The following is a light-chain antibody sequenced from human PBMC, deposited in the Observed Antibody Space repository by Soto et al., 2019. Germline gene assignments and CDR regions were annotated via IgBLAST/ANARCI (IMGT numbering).Light chain of an antibody. CDR1: SGHSSYA. Sequence: QSVLTQSPSASASLGASVKLTCTLSSGHSSYAIAWHQQQPEKGPRYLMKLNSDGSHSKGDGIPDRFSGSSSGAERYLTISSLQSEDEADYYCQTWGTGIRVVFGGGTKLT. CDR2: LNSDGSH. V-gene: IGLV4-69*01. J-gene: IGLJ2*01. CDR3: QTWGTGIRVV.